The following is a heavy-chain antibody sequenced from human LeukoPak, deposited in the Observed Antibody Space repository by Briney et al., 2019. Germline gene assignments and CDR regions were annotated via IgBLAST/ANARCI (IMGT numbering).Heavy chain of an antibody. CDR2: IYYSGST. J-gene: IGHJ4*02. D-gene: IGHD5-18*01. V-gene: IGHV4-59*01. CDR1: GGSISSYY. CDR3: ARLKYSYGYVGFDY. Sequence: PSETLSLTCTVSGGSISSYYWSWIRPPPGKGLEWIGYIYYSGSTNYNPSLKSRVTISVDTSKNQFSLKLSSVTAADTAVYYCARLKYSYGYVGFDYWGQGTLVTVSS.